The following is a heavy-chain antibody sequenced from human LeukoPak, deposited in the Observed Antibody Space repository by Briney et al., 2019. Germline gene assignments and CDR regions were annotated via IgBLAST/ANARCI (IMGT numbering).Heavy chain of an antibody. V-gene: IGHV5-51*01. CDR1: GYRFTSYW. CDR2: IYPGDSDT. CDR3: ARHAIVPAAEIGAFDI. Sequence: GASLQISSKGSGYRFTSYWIGWVRQMPGKGLEWMGIIYPGDSDTRYSPSFQGQVTISADKSISTAYLQWSSLKASDTAMYYCARHAIVPAAEIGAFDIWGQGTMVTVPS. J-gene: IGHJ3*02. D-gene: IGHD2-2*01.